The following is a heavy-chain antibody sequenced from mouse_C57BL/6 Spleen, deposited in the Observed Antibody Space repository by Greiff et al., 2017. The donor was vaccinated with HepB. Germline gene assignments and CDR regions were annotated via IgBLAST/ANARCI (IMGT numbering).Heavy chain of an antibody. V-gene: IGHV1-50*01. J-gene: IGHJ1*03. D-gene: IGHD1-1*01. CDR1: GYTFTSYW. CDR2: IDPSDSYT. Sequence: VQLQQPGAELVKPGASVKLSCKASGYTFTSYWMQWVKQRPGQGLEWIGEIDPSDSYTNYNQKFKGKATLTVDTSSSTAYMQLSSLTSEDSAVYYCARPFITTVVATRYWYFDVWGTGTTVTVSS. CDR3: ARPFITTVVATRYWYFDV.